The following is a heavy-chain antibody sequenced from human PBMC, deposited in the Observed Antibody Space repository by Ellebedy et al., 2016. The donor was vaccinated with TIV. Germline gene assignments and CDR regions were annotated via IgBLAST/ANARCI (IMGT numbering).Heavy chain of an antibody. J-gene: IGHJ5*02. CDR2: IHNSEGT. D-gene: IGHD3-10*01. CDR3: ATMRLVTRGFDP. Sequence: SETLSLTXGVYGGSFSVFYWTWIRQAPGRGLEWIGNIHNSEGTKYNPSLRSRVTISLDASKSQFSLNLSAVTAADTAVYYCATMRLVTRGFDPWGQGTLVTVSS. V-gene: IGHV4-59*08. CDR1: GGSFSVFY.